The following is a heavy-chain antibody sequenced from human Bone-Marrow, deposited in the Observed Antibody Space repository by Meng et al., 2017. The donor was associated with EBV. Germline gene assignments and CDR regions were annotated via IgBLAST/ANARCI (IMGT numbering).Heavy chain of an antibody. V-gene: IGHV3-21*01. CDR2: ISSSSSYI. CDR1: GLTFLCYT. Sequence: GQRLESGGRLVTPVVSLSPSCAASGLTFLCYTLTWVRQAPGTGLEWFSSISSSSSYIYYADSVKGRFTISRDNAKNSLYLQMNSLRAEDTAVYYCARDQRGYSGYCDYWGQGTLVTVSS. CDR3: ARDQRGYSGYCDY. D-gene: IGHD5-12*01. J-gene: IGHJ4*02.